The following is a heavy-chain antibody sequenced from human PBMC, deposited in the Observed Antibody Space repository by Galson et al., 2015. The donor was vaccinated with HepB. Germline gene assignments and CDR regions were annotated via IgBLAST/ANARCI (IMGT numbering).Heavy chain of an antibody. D-gene: IGHD1-26*01. Sequence: SLRLSCAASGFTFSDYYMSWIRQAPGKGLEWVSYISSSSSYTNYADFVKGRFTISRDNAKNSLYLQMNSLRAEDTAVYYCAKAPGGLLIPPLDYFDYWGQGTLVTVSS. CDR3: AKAPGGLLIPPLDYFDY. V-gene: IGHV3-11*05. CDR2: ISSSSSYT. CDR1: GFTFSDYY. J-gene: IGHJ4*02.